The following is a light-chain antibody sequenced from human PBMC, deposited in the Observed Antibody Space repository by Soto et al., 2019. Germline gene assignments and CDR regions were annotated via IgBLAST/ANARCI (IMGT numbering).Light chain of an antibody. J-gene: IGKJ3*01. V-gene: IGKV3-20*01. CDR1: QSVSSSY. CDR3: QQYGSSPLFT. CDR2: GAS. Sequence: EIVLTQSPGTLSLSPGERATLSCRASQSVSSSYLAWYQQKPGQAPRLLIYGASARATGIPDRFSSSGSGTDFTLTISRLEPEDFAVYYCQQYGSSPLFTFGPGTKVAIK.